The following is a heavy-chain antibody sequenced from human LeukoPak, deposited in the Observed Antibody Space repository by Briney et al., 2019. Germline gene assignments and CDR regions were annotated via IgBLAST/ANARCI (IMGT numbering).Heavy chain of an antibody. D-gene: IGHD6-19*01. CDR1: GGSISSGDYY. V-gene: IGHV4-30-4*01. J-gene: IGHJ3*02. CDR2: IYYSGST. Sequence: SETLSLTCTVSGGSISSGDYYWSWIRQPPGKGLEWIGYIYYSGSTNYNPSLKSRVTISVDTSKNQFSLKLSSVTAADTAVYYCARVKSRGWYDAFDIWGQGTMVTVSS. CDR3: ARVKSRGWYDAFDI.